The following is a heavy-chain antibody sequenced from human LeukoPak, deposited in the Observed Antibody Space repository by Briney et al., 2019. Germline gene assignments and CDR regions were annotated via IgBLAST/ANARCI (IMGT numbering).Heavy chain of an antibody. D-gene: IGHD4-17*01. Sequence: GASVKVSCKASGGTFISYAISWVRQAPGQGLEWMGGIIPIFGTANYAQKFQGRVTITADESTSTAYMELSSLRSEDTAVYYCARASVEYGDSPWDYYYGMDVWGQGTTVTVSS. J-gene: IGHJ6*02. CDR2: IIPIFGTA. CDR3: ARASVEYGDSPWDYYYGMDV. CDR1: GGTFISYA. V-gene: IGHV1-69*01.